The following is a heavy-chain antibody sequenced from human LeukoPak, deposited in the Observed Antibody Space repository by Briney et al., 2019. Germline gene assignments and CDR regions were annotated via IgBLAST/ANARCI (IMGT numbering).Heavy chain of an antibody. J-gene: IGHJ5*02. V-gene: IGHV4-61*01. CDR2: IYYSGST. Sequence: PSETLSLTCTVSGVSISSSNSYWGWIRQPPGKGLEWIGYIYYSGSTNYNPSLKSRVTISVDTSKNQFSLRLSSVTAADTAVYYCARDAPRRRYNWNYDVPGENWFDPWGQGTLVTVSS. D-gene: IGHD1-7*01. CDR1: GVSISSSNSY. CDR3: ARDAPRRRYNWNYDVPGENWFDP.